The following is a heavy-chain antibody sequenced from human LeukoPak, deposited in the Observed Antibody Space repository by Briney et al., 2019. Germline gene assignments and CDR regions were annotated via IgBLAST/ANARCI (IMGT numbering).Heavy chain of an antibody. Sequence: RSLSLSCAASGFPFSSYGMHWVRQAPGKGLEWVAVISYDGSNKYYADSVKGRFTISRDNSKNTLYLQMNSLRAEDTAVYYCAKDVAVAGFYYFDYWGQGTLVTVSS. CDR3: AKDVAVAGFYYFDY. D-gene: IGHD6-19*01. CDR2: ISYDGSNK. J-gene: IGHJ4*02. CDR1: GFPFSSYG. V-gene: IGHV3-30*18.